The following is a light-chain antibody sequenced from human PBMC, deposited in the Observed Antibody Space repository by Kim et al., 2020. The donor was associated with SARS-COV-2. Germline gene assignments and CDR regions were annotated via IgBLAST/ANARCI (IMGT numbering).Light chain of an antibody. CDR3: HQSGGSVRA. V-gene: IGKV3-20*01. CDR2: RAS. J-gene: IGKJ1*01. CDR1: QSISSTY. Sequence: SPGERATLSRRASQSISSTYLAWYQQKPGQPPRLLIYRASSRATGIPDRFSGSGSATDFTLTISRLEPEDFAMYYCHQSGGSVRAFGPGTKVDIK.